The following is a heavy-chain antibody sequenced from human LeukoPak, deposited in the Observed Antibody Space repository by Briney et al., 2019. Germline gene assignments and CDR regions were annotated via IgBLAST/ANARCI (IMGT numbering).Heavy chain of an antibody. V-gene: IGHV4-59*01. J-gene: IGHJ4*02. Sequence: SETLSLTCTVSGGSINSYYWRWLRPPPGTGLEWSGNIHYSGSTNYNPSLKSRVTISVDTSKNQFSLKLSSVTAADTGVYYCARVRDRSGYFYDFDYWGQGTLVTVSS. CDR1: GGSINSYY. D-gene: IGHD3-22*01. CDR3: ARVRDRSGYFYDFDY. CDR2: IHYSGST.